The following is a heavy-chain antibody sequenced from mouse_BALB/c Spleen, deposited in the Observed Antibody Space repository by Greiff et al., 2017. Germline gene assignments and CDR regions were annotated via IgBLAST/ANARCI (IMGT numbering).Heavy chain of an antibody. CDR1: GYSITSDYA. CDR2: ISYSGST. V-gene: IGHV3-2*02. D-gene: IGHD2-3*01. CDR3: ALYDGYSTYAMDY. J-gene: IGHJ4*01. Sequence: ESGPGLVKPSQSLSLTCTVTGYSITSDYAWNWIRQFPGNKLEWMGYISYSGSTSYNPSLKSRISITRDTSKNQFFLQLNSVTTEDTATYYCALYDGYSTYAMDYWGQGTSVTVSS.